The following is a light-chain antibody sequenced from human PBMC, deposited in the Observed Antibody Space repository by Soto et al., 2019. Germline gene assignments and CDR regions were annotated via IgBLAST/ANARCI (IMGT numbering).Light chain of an antibody. Sequence: QSVLTQPPSASGTPGQRITISCSGGSXNIGSNPVNWYQQLPGTAPKLLIYGNIVRPSGVPDRFSGSKSGTSASLAISGLQSEDEAEYYCAAWDDGLNGPLYVFGPGTKVTVL. CDR3: AAWDDGLNGPLYV. CDR1: SXNIGSNP. J-gene: IGLJ1*01. CDR2: GNI. V-gene: IGLV1-44*01.